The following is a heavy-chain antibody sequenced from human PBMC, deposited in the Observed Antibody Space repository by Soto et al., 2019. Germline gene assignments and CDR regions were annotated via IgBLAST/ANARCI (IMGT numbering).Heavy chain of an antibody. CDR2: TSGNGIST. D-gene: IGHD3-10*01. CDR3: TRDAISMVRGTDNLFDP. CDR1: GFTFYNCA. V-gene: IGHV3-23*01. Sequence: PGWSLRLACASSGFTFYNCALSWVPQAPGKGLERVSATSGNGISTYDADSVRGLVTIARDNSENTLFLQMNRLRADDTAVYYCTRDAISMVRGTDNLFDPWGQRTLVTVAS. J-gene: IGHJ5*02.